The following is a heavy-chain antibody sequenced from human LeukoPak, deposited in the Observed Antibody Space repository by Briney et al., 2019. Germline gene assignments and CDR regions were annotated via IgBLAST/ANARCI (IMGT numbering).Heavy chain of an antibody. CDR1: GGSMSSSNYF. V-gene: IGHV4-39*01. Sequence: PSETLSLTCTVSGGSMSSSNYFWGWLRQPPGKGLEWNGSIYDSESTYYNPSLKSRVTISVDRSKRQFSLKLGSVTATATAVNIGPRHSSMTTGVFDYWGQGTLVTVSS. CDR2: IYDSEST. D-gene: IGHD1-1*01. CDR3: PRHSSMTTGVFDY. J-gene: IGHJ4*02.